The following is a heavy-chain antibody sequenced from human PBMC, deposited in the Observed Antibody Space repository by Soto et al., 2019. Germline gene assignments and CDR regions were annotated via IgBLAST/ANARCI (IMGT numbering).Heavy chain of an antibody. Sequence: EVQLVESGGGLVQPGGSLRLSCAASGFTFNRYWMKWVRQAPGRGLEWMGNIKQDGSEKHYVDSVKGRFTISRDNAKDSVYLQMNSLKAEDTAMYYCARGGYDYSKPFDYWGQGTLVTVSS. V-gene: IGHV3-7*04. CDR2: IKQDGSEK. J-gene: IGHJ4*02. CDR1: GFTFNRYW. D-gene: IGHD4-4*01. CDR3: ARGGYDYSKPFDY.